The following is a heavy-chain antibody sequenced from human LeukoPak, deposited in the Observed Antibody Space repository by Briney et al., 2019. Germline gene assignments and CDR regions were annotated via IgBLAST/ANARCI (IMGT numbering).Heavy chain of an antibody. CDR3: AAGRVVDYFDY. CDR1: GFTFSDYY. J-gene: IGHJ4*02. CDR2: ISTSGSTI. Sequence: GGSLRLSCAASGFTFSDYYMSWIRQAPGKGLEWVSYISTSGSTIYYADSVKGRFTISRDNSKNTLYLQMNSLRAEDTAVYYCAAGRVVDYFDYWGQGTLVTVSS. V-gene: IGHV3-11*01. D-gene: IGHD3/OR15-3a*01.